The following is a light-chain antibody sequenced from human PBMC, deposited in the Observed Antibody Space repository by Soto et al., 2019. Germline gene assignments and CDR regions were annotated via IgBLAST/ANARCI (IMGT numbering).Light chain of an antibody. J-gene: IGKJ4*01. CDR1: QSVSSSY. CDR2: GAS. V-gene: IGKV3-20*01. CDR3: QQYGSSPPLT. Sequence: EIVLTQSPGTLSLSPGQRATLSCRASQSVSSSYLAWYQHKPGQAPKLLIHGASSRATGIPDRFSGSGSGTDFTLTISRLEPEDFAVYYCQQYGSSPPLTFGGGTKVEIK.